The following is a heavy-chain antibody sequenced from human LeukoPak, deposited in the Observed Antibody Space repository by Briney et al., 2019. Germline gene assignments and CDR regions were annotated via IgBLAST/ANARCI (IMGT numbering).Heavy chain of an antibody. CDR2: IFYSGST. V-gene: IGHV4-59*08. Sequence: SETLSLTCTVSGGSINNHYWSWIRQPPGKGLEWIGYIFYSGSTNYNPSLKSRVTISVDTSKNQFSLKLTSVTAADTAVYYCARQEGYSGYDNFDYWGQGTLVTVSS. J-gene: IGHJ4*02. CDR3: ARQEGYSGYDNFDY. CDR1: GGSINNHY. D-gene: IGHD5-12*01.